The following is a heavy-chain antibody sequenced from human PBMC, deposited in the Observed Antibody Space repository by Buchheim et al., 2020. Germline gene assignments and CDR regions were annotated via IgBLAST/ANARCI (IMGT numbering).Heavy chain of an antibody. Sequence: QVQLVESGGGVVQPGRSLRLSCAASGFTFSSYGMHWVRQAPGKGLEWVAFIRYDGSNKYYADSVKGRFTISRDNSKNTLYLQINSLRAEDTAVYYCATGGMDVWGQGTT. CDR2: IRYDGSNK. J-gene: IGHJ6*02. CDR1: GFTFSSYG. V-gene: IGHV3-30*02. CDR3: ATGGMDV.